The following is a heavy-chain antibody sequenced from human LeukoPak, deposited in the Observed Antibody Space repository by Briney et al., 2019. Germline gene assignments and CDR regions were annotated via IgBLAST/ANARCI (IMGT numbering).Heavy chain of an antibody. Sequence: ASVKVSCKASGYTFTSYGISWVRQAPGQGLEWMGWISAYNGNTNYAQKLQGRVTMTTDTSTSTAYMELRSLRSDDTAVYYCARVSYYYRSGPSAFDIWGQGTMVPVSS. CDR3: ARVSYYYRSGPSAFDI. V-gene: IGHV1-18*01. CDR2: ISAYNGNT. D-gene: IGHD3-10*01. J-gene: IGHJ3*02. CDR1: GYTFTSYG.